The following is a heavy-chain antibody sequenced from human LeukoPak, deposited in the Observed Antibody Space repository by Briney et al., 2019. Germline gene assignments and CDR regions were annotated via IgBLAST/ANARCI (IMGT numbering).Heavy chain of an antibody. J-gene: IGHJ4*02. D-gene: IGHD6-19*01. Sequence: SETLSLTCTVSGGSISSYYWSWIRQPPGKGLEWIGYIYYSGSTNYNPSLKSRVTISVDTSKNQFSLKLSSVTAADTAVYYCARVGSSGWFSNDYWGQGILVTVSS. CDR3: ARVGSSGWFSNDY. CDR2: IYYSGST. CDR1: GGSISSYY. V-gene: IGHV4-59*01.